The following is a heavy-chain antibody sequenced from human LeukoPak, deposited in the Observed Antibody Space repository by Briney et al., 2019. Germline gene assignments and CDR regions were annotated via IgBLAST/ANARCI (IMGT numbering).Heavy chain of an antibody. CDR3: ARQTGSGLFILP. Sequence: SETLSLTCTVSGVSISSSNSYWGWIRQPLGKGLEWIGSIYYSGNTYYNASLKSQVSISIDTSKNQFSPRLTSVTAADTAVYYCARQTGSGLFILPGGQGTLVTVSS. V-gene: IGHV4-39*01. CDR2: IYYSGNT. D-gene: IGHD3/OR15-3a*01. J-gene: IGHJ4*02. CDR1: GVSISSSNSY.